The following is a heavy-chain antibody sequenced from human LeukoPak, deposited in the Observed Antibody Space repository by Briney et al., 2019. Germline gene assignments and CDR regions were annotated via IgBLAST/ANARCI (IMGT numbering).Heavy chain of an antibody. V-gene: IGHV1-46*01. CDR1: GYTFTSYY. CDR2: INPSGGST. J-gene: IGHJ6*02. D-gene: IGHD3-16*02. Sequence: ASVKVPCKASGYTFTSYYMHWVRQAPGQGLEWMGIINPSGGSTSYAQKFQGRVTMTRDTSTSTVYMELSSLRSEDTAVYYCVGYRYYYYGMDVWGQGTTVTVSS. CDR3: VGYRYYYYGMDV.